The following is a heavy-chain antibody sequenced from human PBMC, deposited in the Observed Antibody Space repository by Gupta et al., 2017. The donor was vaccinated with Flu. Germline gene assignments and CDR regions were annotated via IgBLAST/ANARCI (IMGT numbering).Heavy chain of an antibody. CDR2: VSGGGSNS. CDR1: GFTFTNYA. J-gene: IGHJ3*02. CDR3: AKGANWAFEI. Sequence: EVQLLESGGGLAQPGGSLRLSCATSGFTFTNYAMRWVRQARGKGLEWVSTVSGGGSNSYYADSVKGRFTISGDSSKKTVYLQMNSLRVEDTAVYYCAKGANWAFEIWGQGTMVTVSS. D-gene: IGHD1-1*01. V-gene: IGHV3-23*01.